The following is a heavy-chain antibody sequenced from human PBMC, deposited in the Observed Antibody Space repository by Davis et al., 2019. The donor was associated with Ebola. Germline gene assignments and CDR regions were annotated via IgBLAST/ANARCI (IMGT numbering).Heavy chain of an antibody. D-gene: IGHD1-14*01. CDR3: TTTTSYFDY. CDR1: GFTFGDYA. J-gene: IGHJ4*02. CDR2: IRSKANSYAT. V-gene: IGHV3-73*01. Sequence: GGSLRLSCTASGFTFGDYAMSWVRQASGKGLEWVGRIRSKANSYATAYAASVKGRFTISRDDSKNTAYLQMNSLKTEDTAVYYCTTTTSYFDYWGQGTLVTVSS.